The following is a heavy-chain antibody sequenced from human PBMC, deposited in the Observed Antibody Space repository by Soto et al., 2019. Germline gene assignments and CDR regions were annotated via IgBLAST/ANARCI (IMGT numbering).Heavy chain of an antibody. CDR1: GFTFSNYA. J-gene: IGHJ5*02. V-gene: IGHV3-23*01. CDR2: ISGPGGST. D-gene: IGHD1-26*01. CDR3: AIDRGRRWELPTAYNWFDP. Sequence: EVQLLESGGGLVQPGGSLRLSCAASGFTFSNYAMSWVRQAPGTGLEWVSCISGPGGSTYYAESVKGRFTISRDNSKNTLFLQMHSLRAEDTAVYYCAIDRGRRWELPTAYNWFDPWGQGTLVTVAS.